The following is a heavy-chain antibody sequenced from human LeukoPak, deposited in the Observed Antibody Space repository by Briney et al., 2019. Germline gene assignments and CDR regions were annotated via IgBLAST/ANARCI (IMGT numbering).Heavy chain of an antibody. CDR1: RFTFSSYW. J-gene: IGHJ4*02. Sequence: QSGGSLRLSCTASRFTFSSYWMNWVRQAPGKGLEWVANIKQDGSQKYYVDSVKGRFTISRDNAKNSLYLQMNSLRAEDTAVYYCARDVSGTGGKDYWGQGTLGTVSS. D-gene: IGHD1-1*01. V-gene: IGHV3-7*01. CDR3: ARDVSGTGGKDY. CDR2: IKQDGSQK.